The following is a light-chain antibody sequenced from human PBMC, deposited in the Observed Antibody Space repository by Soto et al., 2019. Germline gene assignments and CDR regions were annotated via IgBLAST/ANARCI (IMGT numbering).Light chain of an antibody. Sequence: EIVLTQSPATLSLSPGERATLSCWASQSVGTTLNWYQQKPGQAPRLLIYDTYIRATGIPARFSGSGSGTEFTLTIASLQSEDFGVYYCQRFNRWPLAFGGGTKVDIK. CDR2: DTY. J-gene: IGKJ4*01. CDR3: QRFNRWPLA. V-gene: IGKV3-15*01. CDR1: QSVGTT.